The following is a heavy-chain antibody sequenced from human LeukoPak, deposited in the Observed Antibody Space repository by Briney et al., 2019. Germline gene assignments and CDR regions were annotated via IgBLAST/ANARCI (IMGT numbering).Heavy chain of an antibody. V-gene: IGHV3-23*01. J-gene: IGHJ6*03. Sequence: GGSLRLSCAASGFTFSSYAMSWVRQAPGKGLEWVSAISGSGGSTYYADSVKGRFTISRDNSKNTLCLQMNSLRAEDTAVYYCAKDPLSYYYYYYMDVWGKGTTVTVSS. CDR3: AKDPLSYYYYYYMDV. CDR2: ISGSGGST. CDR1: GFTFSSYA.